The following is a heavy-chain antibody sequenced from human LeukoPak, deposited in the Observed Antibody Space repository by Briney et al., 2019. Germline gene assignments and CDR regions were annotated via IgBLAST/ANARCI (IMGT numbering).Heavy chain of an antibody. Sequence: ASVKVSCKASGYTFTAYYMHWVRQAPGQGLEWMGWINPNSGGTNYAQKFQGRVTMTRDTSISTAYMELSRLRSDDTAVYYCARYASLTYYDILTGVGGLDYWGQGTLVTVSS. D-gene: IGHD3-9*01. J-gene: IGHJ4*02. CDR2: INPNSGGT. CDR3: ARYASLTYYDILTGVGGLDY. V-gene: IGHV1-2*02. CDR1: GYTFTAYY.